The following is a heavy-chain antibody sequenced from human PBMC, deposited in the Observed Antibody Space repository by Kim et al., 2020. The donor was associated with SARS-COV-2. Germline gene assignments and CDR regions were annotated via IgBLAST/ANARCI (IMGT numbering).Heavy chain of an antibody. CDR1: GFGFDTHS. CDR3: ARGGYCSSTSCYFYYYALDV. J-gene: IGHJ6*02. D-gene: IGHD2-2*01. Sequence: GGSLRLSCAASGFGFDTHSMNWVRQAPGKGLEWVSSIGGTSNSIYYADSVKGRFTISRDNAKNSLFLQMNSLRAEDTAVYYCARGGYCSSTSCYFYYYALDVWGQGTTVTVSS. CDR2: IGGTSNSI. V-gene: IGHV3-21*01.